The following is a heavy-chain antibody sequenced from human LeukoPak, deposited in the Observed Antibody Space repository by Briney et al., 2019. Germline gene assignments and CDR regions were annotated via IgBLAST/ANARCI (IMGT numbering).Heavy chain of an antibody. J-gene: IGHJ3*02. CDR3: ASLATIGSDSFDI. D-gene: IGHD2-2*03. CDR1: GYSFTTFY. CDR2: INPSGGTT. V-gene: IGHV1-46*01. Sequence: ASVKVSCKASGYSFTTFYMHWVRQAPGQGLEWIGIINPSGGTTSQAQKFQGRVTMTRDASTSTVYMELSSLRSEDTAVYYCASLATIGSDSFDIWGQGTMVTVSS.